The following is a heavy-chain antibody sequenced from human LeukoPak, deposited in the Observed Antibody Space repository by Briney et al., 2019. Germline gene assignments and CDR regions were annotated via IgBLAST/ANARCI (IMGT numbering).Heavy chain of an antibody. J-gene: IGHJ4*02. CDR3: AKALWVSATITGFDY. Sequence: PGGSLRLSCAASGFTFSSYGMHWVRQAPGKGLEWVAFIRYEGSNEYHADSVRGRFTISRDNSKNTLYLQMNSLRAEDTAVYYCAKALWVSATITGFDYWGQGTLVTVSS. CDR1: GFTFSSYG. CDR2: IRYEGSNE. D-gene: IGHD5-24*01. V-gene: IGHV3-30*02.